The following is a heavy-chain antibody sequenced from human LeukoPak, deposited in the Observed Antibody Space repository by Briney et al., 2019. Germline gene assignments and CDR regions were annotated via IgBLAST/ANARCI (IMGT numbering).Heavy chain of an antibody. Sequence: SETLSLTCTVSGGSVNNNAYYWGWVRQPPGKGLVYIGNVYYSGITYYNPSLLSRVTISVDTSNNQFSLKLSSVTAADTAVYYCARSDYSGYFDYWGQGTLVSVSS. D-gene: IGHD4-11*01. CDR1: GGSVNNNAYY. J-gene: IGHJ4*02. CDR2: VYYSGIT. V-gene: IGHV4-39*01. CDR3: ARSDYSGYFDY.